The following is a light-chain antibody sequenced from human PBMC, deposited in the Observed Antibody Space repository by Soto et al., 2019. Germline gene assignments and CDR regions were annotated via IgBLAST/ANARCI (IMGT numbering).Light chain of an antibody. J-gene: IGKJ4*01. CDR3: QQLSSWHLT. Sequence: EIVLTQFPATLSLSPGERAALSCRASLGVSRFLAWYQQKPGQAPRLLIYDASNRATGIPARFSGSGSGTDFTLAINSLEPEDFSLYYCQQLSSWHLTFDGGTKVEIK. V-gene: IGKV3-11*01. CDR2: DAS. CDR1: LGVSRF.